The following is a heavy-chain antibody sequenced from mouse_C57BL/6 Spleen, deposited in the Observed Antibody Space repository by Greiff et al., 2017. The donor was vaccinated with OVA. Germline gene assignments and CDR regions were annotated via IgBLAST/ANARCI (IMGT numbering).Heavy chain of an antibody. V-gene: IGHV1-52*01. CDR1: GYTFPSYW. CDR3: AREGYYYGSSYWYFDV. D-gene: IGHD1-1*01. CDR2: IDPSDSET. J-gene: IGHJ1*02. Sequence: QVQLQQPGAELVRPGSSVQLSCKASGYTFPSYWMHWVKQRPIQGLEWIGNIDPSDSETHYNQKFKDKATLTVDKSSSTAYMQLSSLTSEDSAVYYCAREGYYYGSSYWYFDVWGKGTTVTVSS.